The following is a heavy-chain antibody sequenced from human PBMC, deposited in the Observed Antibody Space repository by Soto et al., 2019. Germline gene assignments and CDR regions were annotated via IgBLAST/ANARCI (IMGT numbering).Heavy chain of an antibody. CDR2: IIPILGIA. D-gene: IGHD6-13*01. Sequence: SVKVSCKASGGTFSSYTISWVRQAPGQGLEWMGRIIPILGIANYAQKFQGRVTITADKSTSTAYMELSSLRSEEPAVYYCASLEDPYSSSWYWFDYGGQGTLVTVSS. CDR3: ASLEDPYSSSWYWFDY. J-gene: IGHJ4*02. V-gene: IGHV1-69*02. CDR1: GGTFSSYT.